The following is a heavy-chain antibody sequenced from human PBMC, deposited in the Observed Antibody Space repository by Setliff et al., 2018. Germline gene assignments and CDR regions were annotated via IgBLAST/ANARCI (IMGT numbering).Heavy chain of an antibody. CDR1: GFSISTSRMC. D-gene: IGHD1-26*01. CDR3: ARTVRSGSYHYYYMDV. J-gene: IGHJ6*03. V-gene: IGHV2-70*11. CDR2: IDWDDDK. Sequence: GSGPTLVNPTQTLTLTCTFSGFSISTSRMCVSWIRQSPGKALEWLARIDWDDDKYYSTSLKTRLTISKDTSKNQVVLTMTNMDSVDTATYYCARTVRSGSYHYYYMDVWGKGTTVTVSS.